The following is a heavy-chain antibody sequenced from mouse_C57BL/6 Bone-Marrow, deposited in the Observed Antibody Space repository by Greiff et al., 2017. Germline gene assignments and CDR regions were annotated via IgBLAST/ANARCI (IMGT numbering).Heavy chain of an antibody. CDR2: SRNKANDYTT. J-gene: IGHJ2*01. CDR1: GFTFSDFY. V-gene: IGHV7-1*01. D-gene: IGHD2-14*01. CDR3: ARDAGYPYYFDY. Sequence: EVHLVESGGGLVQSGRSLRLSCATSGFTFSDFYMEWVRQAPGKGLEWIAASRNKANDYTTEYSASVKGRFIVSRDTSQSILYLQMNALRAEDTAIYYCARDAGYPYYFDYWGQGTTLTVSS.